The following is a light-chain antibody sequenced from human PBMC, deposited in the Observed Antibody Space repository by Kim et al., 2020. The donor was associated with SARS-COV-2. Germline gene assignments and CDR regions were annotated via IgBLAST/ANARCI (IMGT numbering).Light chain of an antibody. V-gene: IGKV1-5*03. CDR1: QNISSF. CDR3: QQYSSSPWT. CDR2: KAS. Sequence: SSVGDRVTITCRASQNISSFLAWYQQRPGTAPKLLIYKASILESGVTSTFSGRGSGTEFTLTISCLQPDDYATYFCQQYSSSPWTFGQGTKVDIK. J-gene: IGKJ1*01.